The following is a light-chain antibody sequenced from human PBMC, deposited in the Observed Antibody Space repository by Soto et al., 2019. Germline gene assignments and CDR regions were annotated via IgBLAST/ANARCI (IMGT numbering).Light chain of an antibody. CDR2: GAS. CDR3: QQYNNWHLT. CDR1: QSVSSN. Sequence: EIVMTQSPATLSVSPGERATLSCRALQSVSSNLAWYQQKPGQSPRLLIYGASTRATGIPARFSGSGSGTEFTLTISGLQSEDFAVYYCQQYNNWHLTFGGGTKVESK. V-gene: IGKV3-15*01. J-gene: IGKJ4*01.